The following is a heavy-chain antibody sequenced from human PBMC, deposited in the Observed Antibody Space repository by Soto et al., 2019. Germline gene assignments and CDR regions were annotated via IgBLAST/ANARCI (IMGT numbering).Heavy chain of an antibody. CDR2: IYHSGST. J-gene: IGHJ3*02. CDR3: ARGKAFDI. CDR1: GGSISSGGYS. V-gene: IGHV4-30-2*01. Sequence: LSLTCAVSGGSISSGGYSWSWIRQPPGKGLEWIGYIYHSGSTYYNPSPKSRVTISVDRSKNQFSLKLSSVTAADTAVYYCARGKAFDIWGQGTMVTVSS.